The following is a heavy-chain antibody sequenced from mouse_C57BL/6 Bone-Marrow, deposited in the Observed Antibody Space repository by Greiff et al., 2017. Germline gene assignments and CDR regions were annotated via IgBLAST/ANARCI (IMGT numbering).Heavy chain of an antibody. CDR2: INPNYGTT. CDR3: ARGYDYDYAMDY. V-gene: IGHV1-39*01. CDR1: GYSFTDYN. D-gene: IGHD2-4*01. J-gene: IGHJ4*01. Sequence: VQLKESGPELVKPGASVKISCKASGYSFTDYNMNWVKQSNGKSLEWIGVINPNYGTTRYNQKFKGKANLTVAQSSITAYMQLNSLTSEDSAVYYCARGYDYDYAMDYWGQGTSVTVSS.